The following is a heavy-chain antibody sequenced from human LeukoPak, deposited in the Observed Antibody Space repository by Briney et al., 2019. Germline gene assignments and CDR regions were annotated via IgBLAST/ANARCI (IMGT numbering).Heavy chain of an antibody. J-gene: IGHJ6*03. CDR2: ISGSGGST. CDR1: GFTFSSYA. D-gene: IGHD3-16*01. CDR3: AKMGAGSPLYYMDV. V-gene: IGHV3-23*01. Sequence: PGGSLRLSCAASGFTFSSYAMSWVRQAPGKGLEWVSLISGSGGSTYYADSVKGRFTISRDNSKNTLYLQMNSLRAEDTAVYYCAKMGAGSPLYYMDVWGKGTTVTVSS.